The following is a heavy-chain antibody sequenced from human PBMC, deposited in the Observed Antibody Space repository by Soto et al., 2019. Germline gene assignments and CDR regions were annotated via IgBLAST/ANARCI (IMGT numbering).Heavy chain of an antibody. CDR3: ARRGSYYDSSGYQGFDY. CDR1: GFTFSSYA. V-gene: IGHV3-64*01. J-gene: IGHJ4*02. Sequence: GGSLRLSCAASGFTFSSYAMHWVRQAPGKGLEYVSAISSNGGSTYYANSVKGRFTISRDNSKNTLYLQMGSLRAEDMAVYYCARRGSYYDSSGYQGFDYWGQGTLVTVSS. CDR2: ISSNGGST. D-gene: IGHD3-22*01.